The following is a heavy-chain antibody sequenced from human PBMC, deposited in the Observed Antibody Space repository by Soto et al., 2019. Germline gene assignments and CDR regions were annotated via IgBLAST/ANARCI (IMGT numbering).Heavy chain of an antibody. CDR2: INAGNGNT. D-gene: IGHD3-3*02. J-gene: IGHJ6*02. CDR3: AREEPAFRTTGMDV. V-gene: IGHV1-3*01. Sequence: ASVNVSCKASGYTFTSYAMHWVRQAPGQRLEWMGWINAGNGNTKYSQKFQGRVTITRDTSASTAYMELSSLRSEDTAVYYCAREEPAFRTTGMDVWGQGTTVTVSS. CDR1: GYTFTSYA.